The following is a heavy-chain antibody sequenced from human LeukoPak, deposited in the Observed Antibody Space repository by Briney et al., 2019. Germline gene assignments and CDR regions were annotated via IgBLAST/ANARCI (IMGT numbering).Heavy chain of an antibody. CDR2: IYYSGST. V-gene: IGHV4-39*01. CDR3: ARQRGYCSSISCYAWFDP. Sequence: PSETLSLTCTVSGASISSSSYYWGWIRQPPGKRLEWIGSIYYSGSTDYNPSLKSRVSISIDTSKNQFSLKLSSVTAADTAVYYCARQRGYCSSISCYAWFDPWGQGTLVTVSS. CDR1: GASISSSSYY. J-gene: IGHJ5*02. D-gene: IGHD2-2*01.